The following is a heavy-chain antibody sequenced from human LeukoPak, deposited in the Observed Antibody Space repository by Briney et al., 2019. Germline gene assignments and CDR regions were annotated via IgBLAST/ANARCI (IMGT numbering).Heavy chain of an antibody. J-gene: IGHJ5*02. CDR1: GFTFSSYA. Sequence: GGSLRLSCAASGFTFSSYAMYWVRQAPGKGLEWVSAISGGKDSTYYADSVKGRFTISRDNSRSTLYLQMNSLRAEDTAIYYCATKRGQGTQLDYNWFDPWGQGTLVTVSS. CDR2: ISGGKDST. V-gene: IGHV3-23*01. D-gene: IGHD6-6*01. CDR3: ATKRGQGTQLDYNWFDP.